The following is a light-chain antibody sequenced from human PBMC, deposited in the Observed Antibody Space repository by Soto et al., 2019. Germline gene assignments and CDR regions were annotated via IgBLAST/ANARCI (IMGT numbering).Light chain of an antibody. V-gene: IGLV1-40*01. CDR2: GNS. J-gene: IGLJ2*01. CDR3: QSYDSSLSGSVV. Sequence: QSVLTQPPSVSGAPGQRVTISCTGSSSNIGAGYDVHWYQQLPGTAPKLLIYGNSNRPSGVPDRFSGSKSGTSASLAITGVQAEDGADYYCQSYDSSLSGSVVFGGGTKLTVL. CDR1: SSNIGAGYD.